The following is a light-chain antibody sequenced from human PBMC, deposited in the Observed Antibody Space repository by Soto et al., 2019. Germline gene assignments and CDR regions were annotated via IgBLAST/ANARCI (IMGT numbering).Light chain of an antibody. Sequence: DIQMTQSPTSLSASVGDRVTITCRASQGIRNFVAWYQQKPGKAPKLLIYAACTVQSGVPSRFSGSGSETAFTLTINSLQPEDVATYYCQKDSIVSVFGPGIKVEI. V-gene: IGKV1-27*01. CDR3: QKDSIVSV. CDR2: AAC. CDR1: QGIRNF. J-gene: IGKJ3*01.